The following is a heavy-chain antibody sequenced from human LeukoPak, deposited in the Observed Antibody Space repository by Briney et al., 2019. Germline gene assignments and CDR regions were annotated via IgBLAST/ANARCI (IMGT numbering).Heavy chain of an antibody. CDR3: ARAACSSTSCYWVY. CDR1: GFTFSSYW. V-gene: IGHV3-7*01. D-gene: IGHD2-2*01. CDR2: IKQDGSEK. J-gene: IGHJ4*02. Sequence: GGSLRLSCAASGFTFSSYWMSWVRQAPGKGLEWVANIKQDGSEKYYVDSVKGRFIISRDNANNSLYLQMNSLRVEDTAVYYCARAACSSTSCYWVYWGQGTLVSVSS.